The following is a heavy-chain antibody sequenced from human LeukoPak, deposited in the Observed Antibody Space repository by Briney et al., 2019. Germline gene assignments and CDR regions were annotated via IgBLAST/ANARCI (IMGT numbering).Heavy chain of an antibody. D-gene: IGHD2-2*01. CDR1: GFTFSSYG. CDR2: IRYDGSNK. V-gene: IGHV3-30*02. CDR3: TKDLGHIVVVPAAIPYGAFDI. Sequence: GGSLRLSCAASGFTFSSYGMHWVRQAPGKGLEWVAFIRYDGSNKYYADSVKGRFTISRDNSKNTLYLQMNSLRAEDTAVYYCTKDLGHIVVVPAAIPYGAFDIWGQGTMVTVSS. J-gene: IGHJ3*02.